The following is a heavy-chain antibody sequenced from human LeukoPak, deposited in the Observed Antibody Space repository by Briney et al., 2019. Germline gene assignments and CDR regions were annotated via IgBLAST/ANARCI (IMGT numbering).Heavy chain of an antibody. CDR1: GYTFTSYY. V-gene: IGHV1-46*01. Sequence: ASVKVSCKASGYTFTSYYMHWVRQAPGQGLEWMGIINPSGGSTSYAQKFQGRVTMTRDTSTSTVYMELSSLRSEDTAVYYCASRGYCSGGSCYSVDYWGQGTLVTVSS. J-gene: IGHJ4*02. D-gene: IGHD2-15*01. CDR3: ASRGYCSGGSCYSVDY. CDR2: INPSGGST.